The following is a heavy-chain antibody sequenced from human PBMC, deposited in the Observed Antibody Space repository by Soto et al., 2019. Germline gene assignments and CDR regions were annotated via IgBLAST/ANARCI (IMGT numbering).Heavy chain of an antibody. CDR2: IYYSGST. CDR3: AREGVITMVRGVIGYYYYMNV. D-gene: IGHD3-10*01. Sequence: SETLSLTCTVSGGSISSYYWSWIRQPPGKGLEWIGYIYYSGSTNYNPSLKSRVTISVDTSKNQFSLKLSSVTAADTAVYYCAREGVITMVRGVIGYYYYMNVWGKGTTVTVSS. CDR1: GGSISSYY. J-gene: IGHJ6*03. V-gene: IGHV4-59*01.